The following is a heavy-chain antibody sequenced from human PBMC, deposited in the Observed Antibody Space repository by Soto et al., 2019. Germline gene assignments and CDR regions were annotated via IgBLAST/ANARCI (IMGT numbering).Heavy chain of an antibody. CDR1: GVSFSSYY. J-gene: IGHJ4*02. D-gene: IGHD2-2*01. CDR3: ARVPDY. V-gene: IGHV4-59*12. CDR2: MYHSGST. Sequence: SETVSLTCTVSGVSFSSYYWCWIRQPPGKGVEWIGYMYHSGSTYYNPSLKSRVTISIDRSKNQFSLKLSSVTAADTAVYYCARVPDYWGQGILVTVSS.